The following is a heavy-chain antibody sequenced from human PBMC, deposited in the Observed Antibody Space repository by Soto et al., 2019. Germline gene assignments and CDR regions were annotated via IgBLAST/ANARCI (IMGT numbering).Heavy chain of an antibody. CDR2: IYYRGST. CDR1: GGSIRSSSDY. V-gene: IGHV4-39*01. Sequence: KASETLSLTGTVSGGSIRSSSDYWGWIRQPPGKGLEGIGGIYYRGSTYYNPSLKSRGTISVETSKNQFSLKLSSVTAADTAVYYCARHLGSLGSSGWYVDTDDDFDIWGQGTMVTVSS. CDR3: ARHLGSLGSSGWYVDTDDDFDI. J-gene: IGHJ3*02. D-gene: IGHD6-19*01.